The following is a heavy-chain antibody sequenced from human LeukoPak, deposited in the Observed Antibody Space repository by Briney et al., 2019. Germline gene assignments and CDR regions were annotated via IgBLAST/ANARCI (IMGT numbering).Heavy chain of an antibody. Sequence: GGSLRLSCATSGFTFSRYWMSWVRQTPGKGLEWVASIKQDGSEEKFADSVKGRFTIYRDNAKNSVDLQMNSLGAEDTAVYFCATTVRLAGQGYFDYWGQGTLVTVSS. V-gene: IGHV3-7*01. CDR1: GFTFSRYW. CDR2: IKQDGSEE. D-gene: IGHD6-19*01. J-gene: IGHJ4*02. CDR3: ATTVRLAGQGYFDY.